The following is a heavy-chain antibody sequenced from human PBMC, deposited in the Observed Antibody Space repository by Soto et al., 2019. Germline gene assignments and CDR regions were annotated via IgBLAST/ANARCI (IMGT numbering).Heavy chain of an antibody. V-gene: IGHV4-31*03. Sequence: TLSLTCTVSGGSISSGGYYWSWIRQHPGKGLEWIGYIYYSGSTYYNPSLKSRVTISVDTSKNQFSLKLSSVTAADTAVYYCAREWSRRADIWGQGTMVTVSS. CDR1: GGSISSGGYY. J-gene: IGHJ3*02. D-gene: IGHD2-8*01. CDR2: IYYSGST. CDR3: AREWSRRADI.